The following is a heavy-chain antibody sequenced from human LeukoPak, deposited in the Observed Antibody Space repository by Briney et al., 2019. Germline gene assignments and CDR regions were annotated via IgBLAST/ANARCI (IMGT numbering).Heavy chain of an antibody. D-gene: IGHD6-13*01. CDR2: ISGSGGST. CDR1: GFTFSSYA. V-gene: IGHV3-23*01. Sequence: GGSLRLSCAASGFTFSSYAMSWVRQAPGKGLEWVSAISGSGGSTYYADSVKGRFTISRDNSKNTLYLQMNSLRAEDTAVYYCAKTAAASGGFYYGMDVWGQWTTVTVSS. J-gene: IGHJ6*02. CDR3: AKTAAASGGFYYGMDV.